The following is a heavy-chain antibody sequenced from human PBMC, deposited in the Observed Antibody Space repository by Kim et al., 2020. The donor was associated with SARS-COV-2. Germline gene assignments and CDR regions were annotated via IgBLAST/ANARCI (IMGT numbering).Heavy chain of an antibody. CDR2: IIPIFGTA. D-gene: IGHD3-9*01. Sequence: SVKVSCKASGGTFSSYAISWVRQAPGQGLEWMGGIIPIFGTANYAQKFQGRVTITADESTSTAYMELSSLRSEDTAVYYCARGGDGRTGYRGDDYWGQGTLVTVSS. V-gene: IGHV1-69*13. CDR1: GGTFSSYA. J-gene: IGHJ4*02. CDR3: ARGGDGRTGYRGDDY.